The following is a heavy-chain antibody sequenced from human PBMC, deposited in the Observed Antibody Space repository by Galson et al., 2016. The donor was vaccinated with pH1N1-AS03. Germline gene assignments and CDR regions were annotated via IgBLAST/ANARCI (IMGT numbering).Heavy chain of an antibody. V-gene: IGHV4-59*01. CDR2: LCHSGST. J-gene: IGHJ6*01. CDR3: ARDLATSGDYYAMDV. D-gene: IGHD3-10*01. CDR1: SYC. Sequence: SYCWNWIRQPPGKGLEWIGHLCHSGSTNYNPSLSGRVTISVDTSTNQFFLTLDSVTATDTAVYYCARDLATSGDYYAMDVWGPGTTVTVYS.